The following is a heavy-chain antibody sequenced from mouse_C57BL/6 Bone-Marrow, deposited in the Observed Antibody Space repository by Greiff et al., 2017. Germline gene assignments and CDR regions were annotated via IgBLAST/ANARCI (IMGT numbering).Heavy chain of an antibody. Sequence: VKLQQSGPELVKPGASVKISCKASGYAFSSSWMNWVKQRPGKGLEWIGRIYPGDGDTNYNGKFKGKATLTADKSSSTAYMQLSSLTSEDSAVYFCARKYYGPWYFDVWGTGTTVTVSS. J-gene: IGHJ1*03. CDR1: GYAFSSSW. CDR3: ARKYYGPWYFDV. D-gene: IGHD1-1*01. V-gene: IGHV1-82*01. CDR2: IYPGDGDT.